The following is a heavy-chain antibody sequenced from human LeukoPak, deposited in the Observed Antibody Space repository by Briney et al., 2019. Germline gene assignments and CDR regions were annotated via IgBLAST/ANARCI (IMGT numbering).Heavy chain of an antibody. V-gene: IGHV1-69*02. D-gene: IGHD3-16*01. CDR2: IIPFLTLT. Sequence: SVKVSCTASGDTFSNYPINWVRQAPGQGLEWLGRIIPFLTLTNYAQNFQDRVTITADKSTSTAYMELSSLRSEDTAMYYCARSLNFASPMTFDYWGQGTLVTVSS. J-gene: IGHJ4*02. CDR3: ARSLNFASPMTFDY. CDR1: GDTFSNYP.